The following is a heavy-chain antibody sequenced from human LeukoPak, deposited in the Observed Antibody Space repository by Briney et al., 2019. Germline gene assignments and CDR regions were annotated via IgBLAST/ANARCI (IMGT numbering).Heavy chain of an antibody. D-gene: IGHD1-14*01. J-gene: IGHJ4*02. CDR1: GFIFNNYA. CDR2: ISWNSGSI. V-gene: IGHV3-9*01. Sequence: GGSLRLSCAGSGFIFNNYAMHWVRQPPGKGLEWVSGISWNSGSIDYADSVKGRFTISRDNAKNSLYLQMNSLRVEDTAVYYCARPGVGFDYWGQGALVTVSS. CDR3: ARPGVGFDY.